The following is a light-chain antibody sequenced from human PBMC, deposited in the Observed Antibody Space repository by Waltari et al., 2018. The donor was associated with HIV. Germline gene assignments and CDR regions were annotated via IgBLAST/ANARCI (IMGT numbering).Light chain of an antibody. V-gene: IGLV3-9*01. Sequence: SYELTQPLQVSVALGQTARITCGGNNIGTTNVHWYQQKPGQDPHLVIYRDNNHPSGTPERFSGSNSGNTASLTISRAEAGDEADYYCQVWDSSTVVFGTGTKVTVL. CDR2: RDN. J-gene: IGLJ1*01. CDR1: NIGTTN. CDR3: QVWDSSTVV.